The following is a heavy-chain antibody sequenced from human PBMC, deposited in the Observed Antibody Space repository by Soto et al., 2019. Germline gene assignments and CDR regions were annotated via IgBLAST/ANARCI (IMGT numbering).Heavy chain of an antibody. CDR2: ISGSGGST. CDR1: GFTFSSYA. D-gene: IGHD6-13*01. J-gene: IGHJ6*03. Sequence: GGSLRLSCAASGFTFSSYAMSWVRQAPGKGLEWVSAISGSGGSTYYADSVKGRFTISRDNSKNTLYLQMNSLRAEDTAVYYCAKDGSSSPRGYMDVWGKGTTVTVSS. V-gene: IGHV3-23*01. CDR3: AKDGSSSPRGYMDV.